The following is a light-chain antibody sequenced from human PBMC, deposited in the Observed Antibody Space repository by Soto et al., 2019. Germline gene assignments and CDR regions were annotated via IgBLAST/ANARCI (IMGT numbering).Light chain of an antibody. CDR3: QQSYYTPLT. Sequence: DIQMTQSPSSLSASVGDRVTMPCRASQSIGSYLNWYQQAPGRAPKFLISAASSLQSGVPSRFSGSGSGTDFSLTISSLQPEDFSTYFCQQSYYTPLTFGGGTKVDIK. J-gene: IGKJ4*01. CDR2: AAS. V-gene: IGKV1-39*01. CDR1: QSIGSY.